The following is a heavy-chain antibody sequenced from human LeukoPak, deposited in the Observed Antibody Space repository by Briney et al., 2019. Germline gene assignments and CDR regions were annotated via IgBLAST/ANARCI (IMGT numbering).Heavy chain of an antibody. CDR2: ISGTGAST. V-gene: IGHV3-23*01. CDR3: AKVRVGTAHFDY. J-gene: IGHJ4*02. CDR1: GFTFNSYA. D-gene: IGHD2-15*01. Sequence: PGGSLKLSCAASGFTFNSYAMSWVRQAPGKGLEWVSGISGTGASTYYAVSVKGRFTVSRDNSKNTLYLQMNSLRPEDTAVYYCAKVRVGTAHFDYWGQGTLVTVSS.